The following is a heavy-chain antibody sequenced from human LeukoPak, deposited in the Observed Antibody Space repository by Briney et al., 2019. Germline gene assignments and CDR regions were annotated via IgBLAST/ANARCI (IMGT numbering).Heavy chain of an antibody. CDR1: GFTVSTKY. CDR3: ARGWAYFDY. J-gene: IGHJ4*02. D-gene: IGHD1-26*01. V-gene: IGHV3-53*01. Sequence: GGSLRLSCAASGFTVSTKYMNWVRQAPGKGLECVSVIYSGGSTYYADSVKGRFTISRDNSRNTLFLQMNSLRAEDTAVYYCARGWAYFDYWGQGTLVTVSS. CDR2: IYSGGST.